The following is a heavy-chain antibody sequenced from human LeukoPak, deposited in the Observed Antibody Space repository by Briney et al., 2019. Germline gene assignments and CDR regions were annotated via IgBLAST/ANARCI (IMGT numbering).Heavy chain of an antibody. D-gene: IGHD2-2*01. CDR1: GFAFDEHG. CDR3: ARAPITSPFYFDS. Sequence: PGGSLRLSCTASGFAFDEHGMSWVRQVPGKGLEWVSGINWSGGSTGYADPLRGRFTISRDNAKNSLYLQMDSLRAEDTALYCCARAPITSPFYFDSWGQGTLVTVSS. CDR2: INWSGGST. V-gene: IGHV3-20*04. J-gene: IGHJ4*02.